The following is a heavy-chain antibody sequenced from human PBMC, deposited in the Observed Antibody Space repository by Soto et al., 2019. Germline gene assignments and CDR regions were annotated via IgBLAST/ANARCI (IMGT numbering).Heavy chain of an antibody. D-gene: IGHD2-2*01. Sequence: GGSLRLSCAASGFTSSSYWIHWVRQAPGKGLVWVSRISNDGSSTNYADSVKGRFTISRDNAKNTVYLQTNSLRAADTAVYYCARVGVPYCVSTHCYALDYWGQGTQVTVSS. CDR2: ISNDGSST. CDR1: GFTSSSYW. CDR3: ARVGVPYCVSTHCYALDY. V-gene: IGHV3-74*01. J-gene: IGHJ4*02.